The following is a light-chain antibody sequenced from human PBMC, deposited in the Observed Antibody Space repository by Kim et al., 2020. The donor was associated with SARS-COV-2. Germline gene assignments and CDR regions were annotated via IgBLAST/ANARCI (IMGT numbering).Light chain of an antibody. J-gene: IGKJ4*01. V-gene: IGKV3-15*01. CDR3: QQYYNWPPLT. CDR2: GAS. Sequence: EVLMTQSPATLSVSPGERATLSCRASQSVSSSLAWYQQKPGQVPRLLIYGASTRATGIPARFSGSGSGTEFTLTISSLQSEDFAVYYCQQYYNWPPLTFGGGTKVDIK. CDR1: QSVSSS.